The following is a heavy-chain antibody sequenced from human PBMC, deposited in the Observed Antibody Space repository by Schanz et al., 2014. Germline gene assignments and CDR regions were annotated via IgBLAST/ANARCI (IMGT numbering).Heavy chain of an antibody. CDR1: GFTFSSHW. CDR2: INSVGSNT. Sequence: EVQLVQSGGGLVQPGGSLRLSCAASGFTFSSHWMHWVRQDPGKGLVWVARINSVGSNTDYADSVTGRFTISRDNSRDTVYLQMNSLRADDTAMYYCARGGPAYYFDDWGQGTLVTVSS. CDR3: ARGGPAYYFDD. J-gene: IGHJ4*02. V-gene: IGHV3-74*01.